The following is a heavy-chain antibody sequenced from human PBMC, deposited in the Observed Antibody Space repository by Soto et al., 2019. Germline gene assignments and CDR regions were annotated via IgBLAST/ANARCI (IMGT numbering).Heavy chain of an antibody. Sequence: QVQLVESGGGVVQPGRSLRLSCAASGFTFSSYAMHWVRQAPGKGLEWVAVISYDGSNKYYADSVKGRFTLSRDNSKNTLYLQMNSLRAEDTAVYYCARGNPDFWLRPPNYYYYGMDVWGQGTTVTVSS. J-gene: IGHJ6*02. CDR3: ARGNPDFWLRPPNYYYYGMDV. D-gene: IGHD3-3*01. CDR2: ISYDGSNK. V-gene: IGHV3-30-3*01. CDR1: GFTFSSYA.